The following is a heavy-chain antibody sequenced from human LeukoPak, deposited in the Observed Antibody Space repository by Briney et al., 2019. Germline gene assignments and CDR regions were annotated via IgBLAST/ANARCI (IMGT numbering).Heavy chain of an antibody. CDR2: IYYSGST. CDR1: GGSISSYY. Sequence: KPSETLSLTCTVSGGSISSYYWSWIRQPPGKGLEWIGYIYYSGSTTYNPSLKSRVTISVDTSKNQFALKLSSVTAADTAVYYCAGSSPRTTVTDYWGQGTLVTVSS. V-gene: IGHV4-59*01. CDR3: AGSSPRTTVTDY. D-gene: IGHD4-17*01. J-gene: IGHJ4*02.